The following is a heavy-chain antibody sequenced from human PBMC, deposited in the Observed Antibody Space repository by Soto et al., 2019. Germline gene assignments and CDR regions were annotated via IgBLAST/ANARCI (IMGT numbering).Heavy chain of an antibody. CDR1: GYTFTSYG. Sequence: GASVKVSCKASGYTFTSYGISWVRQAPGQGLECMGWISAHNGNTNYAQKFQGRVTMTTDTSTSTAYMELRSLRSDDTAVYYCARGNYDYIWGSYRLSAFHIWGQGTMVTVSS. CDR2: ISAHNGNT. CDR3: ARGNYDYIWGSYRLSAFHI. V-gene: IGHV1-18*04. D-gene: IGHD3-16*02. J-gene: IGHJ3*02.